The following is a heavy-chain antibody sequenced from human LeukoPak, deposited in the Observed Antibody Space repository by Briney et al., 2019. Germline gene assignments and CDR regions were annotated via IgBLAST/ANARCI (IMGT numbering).Heavy chain of an antibody. V-gene: IGHV4-34*01. CDR3: ARAAYCSGGSCYYNYYGMDV. J-gene: IGHJ6*04. CDR2: INHSGST. D-gene: IGHD2-15*01. Sequence: SETLSLTCAVYGGSFSGYYWSWIRQPPGKGLESIGEINHSGSTNYNPSLKSRVTISVDTSKNQFSLKLSSVTAADTAVYYCARAAYCSGGSCYYNYYGMDVWGKGTTVTVSS. CDR1: GGSFSGYY.